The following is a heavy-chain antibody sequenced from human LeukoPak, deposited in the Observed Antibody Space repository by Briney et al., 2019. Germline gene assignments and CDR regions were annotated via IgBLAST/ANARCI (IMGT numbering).Heavy chain of an antibody. J-gene: IGHJ4*02. Sequence: ASVKVSCKASGYTFTGYYMHWVRQAPGQGLEWMGWINPNSGGTNYAQKFQGRVTMTRDTSISTAYMELSRLRSDDTAVYYCARAGGAGAARSDYWGQGTLVTVSS. V-gene: IGHV1-2*02. CDR1: GYTFTGYY. D-gene: IGHD6-6*01. CDR3: ARAGGAGAARSDY. CDR2: INPNSGGT.